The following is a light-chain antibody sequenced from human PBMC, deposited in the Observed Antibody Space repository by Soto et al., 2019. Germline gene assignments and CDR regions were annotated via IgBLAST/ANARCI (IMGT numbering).Light chain of an antibody. CDR1: SSDVGSYNL. V-gene: IGLV2-23*01. CDR3: CSYAGSSIPVV. J-gene: IGLJ2*01. Sequence: QSALTQPASVSGSPGQSITISCTGTSSDVGSYNLVSWYQQHPGKAPKLMIYEGSKRPSGVSNRFSGSKSGNTASLTISGLQAEDEADYYCCSYAGSSIPVVFGGGTKLPS. CDR2: EGS.